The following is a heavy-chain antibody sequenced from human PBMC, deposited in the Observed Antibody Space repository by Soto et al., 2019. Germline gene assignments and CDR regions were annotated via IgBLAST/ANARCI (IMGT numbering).Heavy chain of an antibody. D-gene: IGHD2-15*01. CDR1: GGSISSSSYY. Sequence: SETLSLTCTVSGGSISSSSYYWGWIRQPPGKGLEWIGSIYYSGSTYYNPSLKSRVTISVDTSKNQFSLKLSSVTAADTAVHYCARHALETYCSGGSCLNWFDPWGQGTLVTVSS. CDR3: ARHALETYCSGGSCLNWFDP. CDR2: IYYSGST. V-gene: IGHV4-39*01. J-gene: IGHJ5*02.